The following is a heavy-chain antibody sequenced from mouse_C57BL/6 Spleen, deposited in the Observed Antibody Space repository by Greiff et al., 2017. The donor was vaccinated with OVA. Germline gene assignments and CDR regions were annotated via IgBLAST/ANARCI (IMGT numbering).Heavy chain of an antibody. Sequence: VKLVESGPELVKPGASVKISCKASGYAFSSSWMNWVKQRPGKGLEWIGRIYPGDGVTNYNGKFKGKATLTADKSSSTAYMQLSSLTSEDSAVYFCAKGITTVVEGYFDVWGTGTTVTVSS. CDR2: IYPGDGVT. J-gene: IGHJ1*03. CDR1: GYAFSSSW. D-gene: IGHD1-1*01. CDR3: AKGITTVVEGYFDV. V-gene: IGHV1-82*01.